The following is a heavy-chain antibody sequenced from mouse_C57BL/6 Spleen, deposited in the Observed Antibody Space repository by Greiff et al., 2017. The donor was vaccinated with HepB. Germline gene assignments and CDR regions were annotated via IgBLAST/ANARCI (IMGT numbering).Heavy chain of an antibody. Sequence: QVQLQQSGAELARPGASVKMSCKASGYTFTSYTMHWVKQRPGQGLEWIGYINPSSGYTKYNQKFKDKATLTADKSSSTAYMQLSSLTSEDSAVYYCAREGLRRTGGVDYWGQGTTLTVSS. D-gene: IGHD2-4*01. V-gene: IGHV1-4*01. CDR3: AREGLRRTGGVDY. CDR2: INPSSGYT. J-gene: IGHJ2*01. CDR1: GYTFTSYT.